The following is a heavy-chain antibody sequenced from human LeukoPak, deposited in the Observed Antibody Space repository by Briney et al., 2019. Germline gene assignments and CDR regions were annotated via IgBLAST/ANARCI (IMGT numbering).Heavy chain of an antibody. CDR1: GFTFSSYA. CDR3: AKSLGVLRYFDWLLEGPSFDY. D-gene: IGHD3-9*01. V-gene: IGHV3-23*01. CDR2: ISGSGGST. Sequence: PGGSLRLSFAASGFTFSSYAMSWFRQAQGKGLEWVSAISGSGGSTYYADSVKGRFTISRDNSKNTLYLQMNSLRAEDTAVYYCAKSLGVLRYFDWLLEGPSFDYWGQGTLVTVSS. J-gene: IGHJ4*02.